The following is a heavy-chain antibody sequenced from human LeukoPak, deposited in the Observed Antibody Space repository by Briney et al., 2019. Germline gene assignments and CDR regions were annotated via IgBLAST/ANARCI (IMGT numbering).Heavy chain of an antibody. CDR1: GGSISSSSYY. V-gene: IGHV4-39*07. CDR2: IYYSGST. J-gene: IGHJ5*02. CDR3: ARDVQGAYCSSTSCYNWFDP. D-gene: IGHD2-2*01. Sequence: KPSETLSLTCTVSGGSISSSSYYWGWIRQPPGKGLEWIGSIYYSGSTYYNPSLKSRVTISVDTSKNQFSLKLSSVTAADTAVYYCARDVQGAYCSSTSCYNWFDPWGQGTLVTVSS.